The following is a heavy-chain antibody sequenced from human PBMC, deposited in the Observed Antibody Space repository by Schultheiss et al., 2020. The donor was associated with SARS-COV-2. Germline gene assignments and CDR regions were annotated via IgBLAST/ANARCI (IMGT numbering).Heavy chain of an antibody. D-gene: IGHD5-24*01. J-gene: IGHJ4*02. CDR1: GFTFRNYW. CDR2: ISSDEITT. V-gene: IGHV3-74*01. CDR3: AIPNFRSYDY. Sequence: GESLKISCAASGFTFRNYWMHWVRQAPGKGLVWVSRISSDEITTTYADSVKGRFTISRDNARNTLYLQMSSLRVEDTAVYYCAIPNFRSYDYWGQGTLVTVSS.